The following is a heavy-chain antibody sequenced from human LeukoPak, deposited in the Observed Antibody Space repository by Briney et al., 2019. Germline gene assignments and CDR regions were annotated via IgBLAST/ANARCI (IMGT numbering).Heavy chain of an antibody. J-gene: IGHJ4*02. CDR2: ISYDGSNK. Sequence: GGSLRLSCAASGFTFSSYAMHWVRQAPGKGLEWVAVISYDGSNKYYADSVKGRFTISRDNSKNTLYLQMNSLRAEDTAVYYCARERALVGAAPYYFDYWGQGTLVTVSS. V-gene: IGHV3-30-3*01. D-gene: IGHD1-26*01. CDR3: ARERALVGAAPYYFDY. CDR1: GFTFSSYA.